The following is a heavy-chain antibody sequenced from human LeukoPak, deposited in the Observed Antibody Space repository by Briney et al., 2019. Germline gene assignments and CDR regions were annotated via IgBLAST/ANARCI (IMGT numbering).Heavy chain of an antibody. CDR2: IDPNTEAT. CDR1: GFTFTSSA. Sequence: ASVKVSCKASGFTFTSSAMQWVRQAPGQGLEWMGWIDPNTEATDYAQKFRGRVTMTRDTSISTAYMELRTLRSDDTAVYYCARDAFDIWGQGTMVTVST. CDR3: ARDAFDI. V-gene: IGHV1-2*02. J-gene: IGHJ3*02.